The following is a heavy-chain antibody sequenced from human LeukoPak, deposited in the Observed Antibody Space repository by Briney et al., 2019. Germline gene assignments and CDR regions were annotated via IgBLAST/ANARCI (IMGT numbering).Heavy chain of an antibody. D-gene: IGHD2-15*01. Sequence: PGRSLRLSCTTSGFTSGDYAMSWVRQAPGEGLEWVGFIRSKAYGGTTEYAASVKGRFTISRDDSKSIAYLQLHSLKTEDTAVYYCTRVPATAISPTHVDVWGKGTTVTVSS. CDR1: GFTSGDYA. J-gene: IGHJ6*04. CDR2: IRSKAYGGTT. CDR3: TRVPATAISPTHVDV. V-gene: IGHV3-49*04.